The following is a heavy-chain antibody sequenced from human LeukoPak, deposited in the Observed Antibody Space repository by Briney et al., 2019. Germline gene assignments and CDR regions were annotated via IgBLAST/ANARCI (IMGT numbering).Heavy chain of an antibody. CDR1: GGSFSGYH. CDR3: AKSNGYGLVDI. V-gene: IGHV4-34*01. Sequence: SETLSLTCAVYGGSFSGYHWTWIRQPPGKGLEWIGEINHSGGTSYTPSLKSRVTMSADTSKNQFSLRLSSVTAADTAVYYCAKSNGYGLVDIWGQGTMVTVSS. J-gene: IGHJ3*02. D-gene: IGHD3-10*01. CDR2: INHSGGT.